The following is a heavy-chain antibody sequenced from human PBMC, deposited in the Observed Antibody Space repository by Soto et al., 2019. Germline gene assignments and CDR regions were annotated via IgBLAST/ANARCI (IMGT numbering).Heavy chain of an antibody. CDR1: GFTFSSYS. CDR3: AKELSPPAPGGNYGSGSYYNDRMTGEDY. Sequence: PGGSLRLSCAASGFTFSSYSMSWVRQAPGKGLEWVSAISGSGGSTYYADSVKGRFTISRDNSKNTLYLQMNSLRAEDTAVYYCAKELSPPAPGGNYGSGSYYNDRMTGEDYWGQGTLVTVSS. D-gene: IGHD3-10*01. CDR2: ISGSGGST. J-gene: IGHJ4*02. V-gene: IGHV3-23*01.